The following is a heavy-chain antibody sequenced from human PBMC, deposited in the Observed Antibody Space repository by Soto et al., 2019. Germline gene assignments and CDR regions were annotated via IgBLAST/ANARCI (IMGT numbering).Heavy chain of an antibody. CDR1: GFTFSSYA. D-gene: IGHD3-22*01. J-gene: IGHJ4*02. Sequence: GGPLRLSCAASGFTFSSYAMSWVRQAPGKGLEWVSAISGSGGSTYYADSVKGRFTISRDNSKNTLYLQMNSLRAEDTAVYYCAKMTYYYSSGYYYTIGTFDYWGQGTLVTVSS. V-gene: IGHV3-23*01. CDR3: AKMTYYYSSGYYYTIGTFDY. CDR2: ISGSGGST.